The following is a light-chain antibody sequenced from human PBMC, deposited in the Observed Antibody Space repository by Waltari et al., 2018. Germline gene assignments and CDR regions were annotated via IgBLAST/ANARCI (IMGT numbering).Light chain of an antibody. CDR2: DDN. Sequence: YDLTQPPSVSVSPGQTAAITSSGDGLPKQYTFWYQQKSGQAPVLVMYDDNKRPSGNPGGCSGSSAGTVATLTITGAQVDDEADYYCYSKDTDGGSQGKIGGGTKLTVL. CDR3: YSKDTDGGSQGK. CDR1: GLPKQY. J-gene: IGLJ2*01. V-gene: IGLV3-10*01.